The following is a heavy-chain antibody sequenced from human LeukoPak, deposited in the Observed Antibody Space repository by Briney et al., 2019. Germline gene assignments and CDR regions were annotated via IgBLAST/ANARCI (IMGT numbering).Heavy chain of an antibody. D-gene: IGHD6-6*01. CDR2: ISSSGSTI. V-gene: IGHV3-11*04. CDR1: GFTFSDYY. CDR3: ARFSSSSGGFDY. Sequence: GGSLRLSCAASGFTFSDYYMGWIRQAPGKGLEGVSYISSSGSTIYYADSVKGRFTISRDNAKNSLHLQMNSLRAEDTAVYYCARFSSSSGGFDYWGQGTLVTVSS. J-gene: IGHJ4*02.